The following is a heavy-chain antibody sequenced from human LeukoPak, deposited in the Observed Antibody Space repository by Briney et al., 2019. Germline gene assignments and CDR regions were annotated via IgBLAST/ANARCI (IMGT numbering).Heavy chain of an antibody. CDR3: ARDHGTYYYDSSGPLDY. J-gene: IGHJ4*02. Sequence: GGSLRLSCAASGFTFSSYSMNWVRQAPGKGLEWVSSISSSSSYIYCADSVKGRFTISRDNAKNSLYLQMNSLRAEDTAVYYRARDHGTYYYDSSGPLDYWGQGTLVTVSS. D-gene: IGHD3-22*01. CDR1: GFTFSSYS. V-gene: IGHV3-21*01. CDR2: ISSSSSYI.